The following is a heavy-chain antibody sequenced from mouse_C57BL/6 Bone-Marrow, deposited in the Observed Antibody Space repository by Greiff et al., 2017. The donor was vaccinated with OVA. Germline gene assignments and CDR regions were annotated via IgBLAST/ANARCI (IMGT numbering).Heavy chain of an antibody. CDR3: ARPGYYGSSPAWFAY. V-gene: IGHV1-18*01. Sequence: VQLQQSGPELVKPGASVKIPCKASGYTFTDYNMDWVKQSHGKSLEWIGDINPNNGGTIYNQKFKGKATLTVDKSSSTAYMELRSLTSEDTAVYYCARPGYYGSSPAWFAYWGQGTLVTVSA. D-gene: IGHD1-1*01. CDR2: INPNNGGT. J-gene: IGHJ3*01. CDR1: GYTFTDYN.